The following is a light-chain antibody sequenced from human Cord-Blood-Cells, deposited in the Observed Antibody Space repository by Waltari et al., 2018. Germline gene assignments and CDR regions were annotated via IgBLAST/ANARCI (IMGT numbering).Light chain of an antibody. CDR3: QQYNNWPRT. J-gene: IGKJ1*01. V-gene: IGKV3-15*01. Sequence: EIVMTQSTATLSVSPGERVTLSCRASQSVSSNLAWYQQKPGQAPRLLIYGASTRATGIPARFSGSGSGTEFTLTISSLQSEDFAVYYCQQYNNWPRTFGQGTKVEIK. CDR2: GAS. CDR1: QSVSSN.